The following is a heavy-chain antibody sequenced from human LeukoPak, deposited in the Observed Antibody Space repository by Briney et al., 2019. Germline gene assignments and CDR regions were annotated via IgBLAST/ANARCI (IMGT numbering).Heavy chain of an antibody. J-gene: IGHJ4*02. V-gene: IGHV1-18*04. Sequence: ASVQVSCMASGYTFTSYGIRWVRQAPGQGLEWMGWISAYNGNTNYAQKLQGRVTMTTDTSTSTAYMELRSLRSDDTAVYYCARVSNYDILTGELWGQGTLVTVSS. CDR1: GYTFTSYG. CDR3: ARVSNYDILTGEL. D-gene: IGHD3-9*01. CDR2: ISAYNGNT.